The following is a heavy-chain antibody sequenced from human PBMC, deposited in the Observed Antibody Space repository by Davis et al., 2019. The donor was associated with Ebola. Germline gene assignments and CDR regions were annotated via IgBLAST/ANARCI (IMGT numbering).Heavy chain of an antibody. CDR3: ARDSVVVPAAMGGYYYYGMDV. D-gene: IGHD2-2*01. Sequence: AASVKVSCKASGYTFTSYAMHWVRQASGQRLEWMGWINAGNGNTKYSQKFQGRVTITRDTSASTAYMELSSLRSEDTAVYYCARDSVVVPAAMGGYYYYGMDVWGQGTTVTVSS. J-gene: IGHJ6*02. CDR1: GYTFTSYA. V-gene: IGHV1-3*01. CDR2: INAGNGNT.